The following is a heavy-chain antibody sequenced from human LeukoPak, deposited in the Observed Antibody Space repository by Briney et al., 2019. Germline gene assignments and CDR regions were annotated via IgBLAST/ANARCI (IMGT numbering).Heavy chain of an antibody. Sequence: GGSLRLSCAASGFDFNDFAMTWVRQAPGKGLEWVSSMSGSGDTTEYAASVKGRFTISRDNAKKTLYLEMDSLRAEDTAVYYCARDRRGDRYWGQGTLVTVSS. D-gene: IGHD3-16*01. V-gene: IGHV3-23*01. CDR2: MSGSGDTT. J-gene: IGHJ4*02. CDR3: ARDRRGDRY. CDR1: GFDFNDFA.